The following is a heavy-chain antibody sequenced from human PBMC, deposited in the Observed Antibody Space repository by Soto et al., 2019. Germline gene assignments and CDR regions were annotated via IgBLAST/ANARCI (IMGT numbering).Heavy chain of an antibody. Sequence: VKVSCKASGGTFSSYAISWVRQAPGQGLEWMGGIIPIFGTANYAQKFQGRVTITADESTSTAYMELSSLRSEDTAVYYCARDPGDYYDSSGYEDWGQGTLVTVSS. V-gene: IGHV1-69*13. CDR1: GGTFSSYA. CDR3: ARDPGDYYDSSGYED. D-gene: IGHD3-22*01. J-gene: IGHJ4*02. CDR2: IIPIFGTA.